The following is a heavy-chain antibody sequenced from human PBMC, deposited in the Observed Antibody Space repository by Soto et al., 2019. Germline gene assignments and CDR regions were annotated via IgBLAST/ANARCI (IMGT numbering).Heavy chain of an antibody. CDR3: GTGSLYYYGWGGMWDS. Sequence: QVRLQESGPGLVKPSGTLSLTCLVSGGSMSSPNWWSWVRQAPGKVLEWIAEMHHSGATNYNPSLMGRVIISIDNSKNQVSIHLASVAAADTAVCYCGTGSLYYYGWGGMWDSWGRGALVTVSS. CDR1: GGSMSSPNW. J-gene: IGHJ4*02. D-gene: IGHD3-10*01. CDR2: MHHSGAT. V-gene: IGHV4-4*02.